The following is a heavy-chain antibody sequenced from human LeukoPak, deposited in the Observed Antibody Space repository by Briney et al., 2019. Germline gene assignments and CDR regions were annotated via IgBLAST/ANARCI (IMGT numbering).Heavy chain of an antibody. Sequence: QAGGSLRLSCAASGFTFSSYWMTWVRQAPGKGLEWVANIKKDGSEKYYVDSVKGRFTISRGNAKTSLYLQMIALRAEDTAVYYCARHLSGITGYTYGRGIDYWGQGTQVTVSS. CDR1: GFTFSSYW. CDR3: ARHLSGITGYTYGRGIDY. CDR2: IKKDGSEK. V-gene: IGHV3-7*01. J-gene: IGHJ4*02. D-gene: IGHD5-18*01.